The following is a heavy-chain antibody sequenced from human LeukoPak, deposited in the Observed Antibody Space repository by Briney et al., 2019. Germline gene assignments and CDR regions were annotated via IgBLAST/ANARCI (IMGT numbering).Heavy chain of an antibody. D-gene: IGHD3-10*01. CDR3: AKDYYGSGSNFDY. V-gene: IGHV3-23*01. Sequence: GGSLRLSCAASGFTFSSYAMSWVRQAPGKGLEWVSAISGSGGSTYYADSVKGRFTISRDNSKSTLYLQMNSLRAEDTAVYYCAKDYYGSGSNFDYWGQGTLVTVSS. J-gene: IGHJ4*02. CDR2: ISGSGGST. CDR1: GFTFSSYA.